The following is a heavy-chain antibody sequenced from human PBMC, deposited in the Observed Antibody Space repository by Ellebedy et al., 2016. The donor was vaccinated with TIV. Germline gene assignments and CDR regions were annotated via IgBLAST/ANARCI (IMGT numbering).Heavy chain of an antibody. CDR2: IYYSGST. D-gene: IGHD3-3*01. V-gene: IGHV4-59*08. CDR1: GGSISSYY. Sequence: GSLRLXXTVSGGSISSYYWSWIRQPPGKGLEWIGYIYYSGSTNYNPSLKSRVTISVDTSKNQFSLKLSSVTAADTAVYYCARSITIFGVVDNWFNPWGQGTLVTVSS. CDR3: ARSITIFGVVDNWFNP. J-gene: IGHJ5*02.